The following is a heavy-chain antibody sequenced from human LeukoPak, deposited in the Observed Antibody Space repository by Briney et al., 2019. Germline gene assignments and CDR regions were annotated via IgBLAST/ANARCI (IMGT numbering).Heavy chain of an antibody. D-gene: IGHD5-18*01. CDR3: ARAEGSYGLYYFDY. J-gene: IGHJ4*02. CDR2: INPNSGGT. V-gene: IGHV1-2*02. Sequence: GASVKVSCKASGYTFTSYYMHWVRQAPGQGLEWMGWINPNSGGTNYAQKFQGRVTMTRDTSISTAYMELSRLRSDDTAVYYCARAEGSYGLYYFDYWGQGTLVTVSS. CDR1: GYTFTSYY.